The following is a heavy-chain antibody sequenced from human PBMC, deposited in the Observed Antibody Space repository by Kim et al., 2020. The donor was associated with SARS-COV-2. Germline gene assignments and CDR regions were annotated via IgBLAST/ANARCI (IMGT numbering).Heavy chain of an antibody. V-gene: IGHV4-31*02. J-gene: IGHJ6*03. D-gene: IGHD3-3*01. CDR3: ARALRTTIFGVVDHMDV. Sequence: SLKGRVTISVDTSKNPFSLKLSSVTAADTAVYYCARALRTTIFGVVDHMDVWGKGTTVTVFS.